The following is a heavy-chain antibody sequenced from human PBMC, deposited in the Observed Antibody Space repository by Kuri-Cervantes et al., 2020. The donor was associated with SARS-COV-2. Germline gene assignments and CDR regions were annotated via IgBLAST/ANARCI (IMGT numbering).Heavy chain of an antibody. CDR2: ISSNGGST. J-gene: IGHJ4*02. D-gene: IGHD6-13*01. Sequence: GESLKISCSASEFTFSSYAMHWVRQAPGKGLEYVSAISSNGGSTYYADSVKGRFTISRDNSKNTLYLQMSSLRAEDTAVYYCVKSSYGGSSSWPDYWGQGTLVTVSS. CDR1: EFTFSSYA. V-gene: IGHV3-64D*06. CDR3: VKSSYGGSSSWPDY.